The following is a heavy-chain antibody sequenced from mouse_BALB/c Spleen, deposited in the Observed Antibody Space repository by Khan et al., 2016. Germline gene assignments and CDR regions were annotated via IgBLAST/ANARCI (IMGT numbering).Heavy chain of an antibody. CDR2: INPYNDGT. Sequence: VQLQQSGPELVKPGASVKMSCKASGYTFTSYVMHWVKQKPGQGLEWIGYINPYNDGTKYNEKFKGKATLTSDKSSSTAYMELSSLTSEDSAVYYCAIKGDYYGSSWYFDVWGAGTTVTVSS. CDR3: AIKGDYYGSSWYFDV. V-gene: IGHV1S136*01. J-gene: IGHJ1*01. D-gene: IGHD1-1*01. CDR1: GYTFTSYV.